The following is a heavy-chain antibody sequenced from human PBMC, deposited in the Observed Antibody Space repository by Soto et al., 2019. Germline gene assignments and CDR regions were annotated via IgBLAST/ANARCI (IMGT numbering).Heavy chain of an antibody. CDR2: ISAYNGNT. Sequence: QVQLVQSGGEVKKPGASVKVSCKTSGYSFTTYGISWVRQAPGQGLEWMGWISAYNGNTNYAQKLQDRVTMTTDTSTSTAYMELRSLRSDDTAVHYCAREGPAPYYYYGMDVWGQGSTVTVSS. CDR3: AREGPAPYYYYGMDV. J-gene: IGHJ6*02. CDR1: GYSFTTYG. V-gene: IGHV1-18*01.